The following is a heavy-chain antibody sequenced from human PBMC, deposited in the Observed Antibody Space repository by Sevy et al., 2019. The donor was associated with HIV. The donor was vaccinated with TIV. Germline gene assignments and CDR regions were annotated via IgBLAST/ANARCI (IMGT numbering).Heavy chain of an antibody. CDR3: ARDAYYDFWSGYYYYFDY. V-gene: IGHV3-7*03. CDR2: INQDGSEK. CDR1: GFTFSSYW. Sequence: GGSLRLSCAASGFTFSSYWMSWVRQAPGKGLEWVANINQDGSEKYYVYSVKGRFTISRDNTKNSLYLQMNSLRAEDTAVYYCARDAYYDFWSGYYYYFDYWGQGTLVTVSS. J-gene: IGHJ4*02. D-gene: IGHD3-3*01.